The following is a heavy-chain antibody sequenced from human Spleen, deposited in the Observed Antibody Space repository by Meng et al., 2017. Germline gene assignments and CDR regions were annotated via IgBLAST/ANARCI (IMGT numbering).Heavy chain of an antibody. Sequence: QVQLVESGGGVVQPGGSLRLSCAASGFTFSAFAISWFRLAPGKGLEWLSVISKDGSRIVYRDSVKGRFSISRDNSKNTVYLQMNNLRYEDTAVYYCARDVRGGTTEVGDYWGQGTLVTVSS. J-gene: IGHJ4*02. V-gene: IGHV3-30*03. CDR2: ISKDGSRI. D-gene: IGHD4-23*01. CDR1: GFTFSAFA. CDR3: ARDVRGGTTEVGDY.